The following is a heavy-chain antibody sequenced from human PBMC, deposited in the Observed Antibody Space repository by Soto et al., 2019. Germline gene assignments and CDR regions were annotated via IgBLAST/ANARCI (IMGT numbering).Heavy chain of an antibody. CDR1: GSTFSNTW. CDR3: VTGHYCDY. Sequence: PVGSLRLSCIVSGSTFSNTWINWVRQVPGKGLEWVGRTKSRPDGGTTDHGAHVKGKFTIPRDHYKNTLYLQMNSLKTEDTALCYCVTGHYCDYWGQGTLVTVSS. CDR2: TKSRPDGGTT. J-gene: IGHJ4*03. V-gene: IGHV3-15*01.